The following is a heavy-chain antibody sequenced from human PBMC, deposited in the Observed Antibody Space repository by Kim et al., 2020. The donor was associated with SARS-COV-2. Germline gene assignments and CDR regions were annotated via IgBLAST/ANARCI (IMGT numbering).Heavy chain of an antibody. CDR2: ISGSGSST. J-gene: IGHJ5*02. Sequence: GGSLRLSCAASGFTFSNYAMSWVRQAPGKGLEWVSSISGSGSSTFYADSVKGRFTISRDNSKDTLYVQMNSLRVDDTALYYYARDRTGATAGRGGWSDP. D-gene: IGHD1-26*01. CDR1: GFTFSNYA. V-gene: IGHV3-23*01. CDR3: ARDRTGATAGRGGWSDP.